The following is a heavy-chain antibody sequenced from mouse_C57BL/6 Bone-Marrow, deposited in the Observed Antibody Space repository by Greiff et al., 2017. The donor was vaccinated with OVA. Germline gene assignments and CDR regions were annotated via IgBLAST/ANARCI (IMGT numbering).Heavy chain of an antibody. J-gene: IGHJ3*01. CDR1: GFTFSSYG. CDR2: ISSGGRYT. Sequence: VQLVESGGDLVKPGGSLKLSCAASGFTFSSYGMSWVRQTPDKRLEWVAPISSGGRYTYYPDSVKGRFTISRDNAKNTRYLQMSSLKSEDTAMYYCASPFYYYGSSYSFAYWGQGTLVTVSA. CDR3: ASPFYYYGSSYSFAY. D-gene: IGHD1-1*01. V-gene: IGHV5-6*01.